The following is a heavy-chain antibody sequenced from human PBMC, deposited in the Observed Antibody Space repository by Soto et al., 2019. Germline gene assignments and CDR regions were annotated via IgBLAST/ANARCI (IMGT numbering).Heavy chain of an antibody. J-gene: IGHJ4*02. Sequence: PSQTLSLTCAISGDSVSSNSAAWNWIRQSPSRGLEWLGRTYYRSKWCNDYAVSVKSRITINPDTAKNQFSLQLSSMTPEDTAVYYCARDCSGGDCPDHYLDYWGQGTPVTVSS. V-gene: IGHV6-1*01. CDR3: ARDCSGGDCPDHYLDY. CDR1: GDSVSSNSAA. CDR2: TYYRSKWCN. D-gene: IGHD2-21*02.